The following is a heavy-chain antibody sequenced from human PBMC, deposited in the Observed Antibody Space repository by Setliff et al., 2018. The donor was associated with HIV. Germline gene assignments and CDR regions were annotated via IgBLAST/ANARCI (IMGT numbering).Heavy chain of an antibody. D-gene: IGHD3-3*01. CDR1: GGSISSYY. V-gene: IGHV4-59*08. CDR3: ARAGSGVVGSRPFDY. Sequence: LSLTCTVSGGSISSYYWSWIRQPPGKGLEWIGYIYYSGSTNHNPSLKSRVTISVDTSKNQFSLKLSSVTAADTAVYSCARAGSGVVGSRPFDYWGQGTLVTVSS. J-gene: IGHJ4*02. CDR2: IYYSGST.